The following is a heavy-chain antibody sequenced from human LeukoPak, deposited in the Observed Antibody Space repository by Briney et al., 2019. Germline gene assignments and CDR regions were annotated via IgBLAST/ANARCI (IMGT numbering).Heavy chain of an antibody. D-gene: IGHD6-13*01. CDR1: GGSISSYY. V-gene: IGHV4-59*01. Sequence: SETLSLPCTVSGGSISSYYWSWIRQPPGKGLEWIGYIYYSGSTNYNPSLKSRVTISVDTSKNQFSLKLSSVTAADTAVYYCARSLAAAELYGMDVWGQGTTVTVSS. J-gene: IGHJ6*02. CDR3: ARSLAAAELYGMDV. CDR2: IYYSGST.